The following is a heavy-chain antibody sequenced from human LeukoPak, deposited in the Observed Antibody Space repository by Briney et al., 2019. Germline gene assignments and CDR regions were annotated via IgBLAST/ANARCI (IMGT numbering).Heavy chain of an antibody. Sequence: GASVKVSCKTSGYTFYDYGISWVRQAPGQGLKWMGWIGADTGNTNFAQKLQDRVTMTTDTSTSTAYMELRSLTSDDTAVYYCARDSRETGSTSDFDFWGQGTLVTVSS. CDR3: ARDSRETGSTSDFDF. CDR2: IGADTGNT. V-gene: IGHV1-18*04. J-gene: IGHJ4*02. CDR1: GYTFYDYG. D-gene: IGHD1-7*01.